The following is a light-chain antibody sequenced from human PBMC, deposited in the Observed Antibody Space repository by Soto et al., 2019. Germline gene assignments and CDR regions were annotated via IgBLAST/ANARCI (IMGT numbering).Light chain of an antibody. CDR3: SSYTSSSTL. J-gene: IGLJ1*01. V-gene: IGLV2-14*01. CDR1: SSDVGGYNY. Sequence: QSALTQPASVSWSPGHSITISFTGTSSDVGGYNYVSWYQQNPGKAPKLMIYAVTDRPSGVSSRFSGSKSGNTASLTISRLQAEDEADYYCSSYTSSSTLFATWTKVPVL. CDR2: AVT.